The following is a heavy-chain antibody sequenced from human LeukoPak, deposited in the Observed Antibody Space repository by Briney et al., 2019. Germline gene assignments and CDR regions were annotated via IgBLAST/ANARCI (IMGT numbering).Heavy chain of an antibody. J-gene: IGHJ5*02. CDR2: ISSSSSYI. D-gene: IGHD1-20*01. Sequence: GGSLRLSCAASGFTFSSYSMNWVRQAPGKGLEWVSYISSSSSYIYYADSVKGRFTISRDNAKNSLCLQMTSLRAEDTAVYYCASAGSLTGFDPWGQGTLVTVSS. V-gene: IGHV3-21*01. CDR1: GFTFSSYS. CDR3: ASAGSLTGFDP.